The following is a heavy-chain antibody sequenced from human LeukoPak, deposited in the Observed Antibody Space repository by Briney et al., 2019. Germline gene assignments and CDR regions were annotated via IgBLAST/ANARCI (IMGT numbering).Heavy chain of an antibody. D-gene: IGHD3-22*01. CDR3: AREMINQYIWFDP. CDR2: IYYSGST. V-gene: IGHV4-31*03. CDR1: GGSISSGGYY. J-gene: IGHJ5*02. Sequence: SQTLSLTCTVSGGSISSGGYYWSWIRQHPGKGLEWIGYIYYSGSTYYNPSLKSRVTISVDTSKNQFSLKLSSVTAADTAVYYCAREMINQYIWFDPWGRGTLVTVSS.